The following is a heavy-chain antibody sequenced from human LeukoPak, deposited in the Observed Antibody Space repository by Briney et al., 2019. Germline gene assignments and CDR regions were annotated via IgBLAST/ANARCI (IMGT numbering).Heavy chain of an antibody. D-gene: IGHD2-21*02. CDR1: GGSISSYY. Sequence: PSETLSLTCTVSGGSISSYYWGWIRQPPGKGLEWIGYIYHSGNTNSNPSLKSRVTISVDTTKNQFSLKLSSVTAADTAVYYCARSIIVVVAAGALDIWGQGTMVTVSS. J-gene: IGHJ3*02. CDR2: IYHSGNT. V-gene: IGHV4-59*08. CDR3: ARSIIVVVAAGALDI.